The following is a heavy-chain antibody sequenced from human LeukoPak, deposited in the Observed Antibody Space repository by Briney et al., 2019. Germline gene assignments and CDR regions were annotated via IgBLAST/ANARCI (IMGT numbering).Heavy chain of an antibody. D-gene: IGHD3-10*01. CDR1: GYTFTGYY. J-gene: IGHJ3*02. Sequence: GASVKVSCKASGYTFTGYYMHWVRQAPGQGLEWMGWINPNSGGTNYAQKFQGRVTMTRDTSISTAYMELSGLRSDDTAVYYCARRLEPYGSGSYHRGNAFDIWGQGTMVTVSS. CDR3: ARRLEPYGSGSYHRGNAFDI. V-gene: IGHV1-2*02. CDR2: INPNSGGT.